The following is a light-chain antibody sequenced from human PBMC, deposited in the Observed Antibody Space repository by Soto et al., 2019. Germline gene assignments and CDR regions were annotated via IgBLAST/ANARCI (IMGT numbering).Light chain of an antibody. CDR1: QGIRSY. CDR2: AAS. V-gene: IGKV1-9*01. Sequence: TQLTQSPSSLSASVGDRVTITCRASQGIRSYLAWYQQTPGRAPKILIFAASTSQSGVPSRFSGSGSGTEFTLTISSLQPDDFATYYCQQYNSYSTFGQGTKVDIK. CDR3: QQYNSYST. J-gene: IGKJ1*01.